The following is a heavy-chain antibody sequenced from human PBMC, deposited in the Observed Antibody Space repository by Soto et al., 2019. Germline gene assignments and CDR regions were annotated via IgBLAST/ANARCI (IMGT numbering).Heavy chain of an antibody. D-gene: IGHD1-26*01. V-gene: IGHV3-9*01. CDR1: GFTFDQHA. CDR2: ITRNSGAK. Sequence: PGGSLRLSCAASGFTFDQHAMHWVRQAPGKGLEWVSGITRNSGAKDYADSVKGRFIVSRDDARNSLYPHMNSLRPEDTALYYCAKDKQGGTYYYGLHYWGQGTLVTVYS. J-gene: IGHJ4*02. CDR3: AKDKQGGTYYYGLHY.